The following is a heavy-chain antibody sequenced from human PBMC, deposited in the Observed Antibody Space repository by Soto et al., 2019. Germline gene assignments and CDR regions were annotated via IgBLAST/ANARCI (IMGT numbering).Heavy chain of an antibody. CDR1: GGSISSYY. J-gene: IGHJ3*01. D-gene: IGHD2-2*01. CDR2: IYYSGST. CDR3: ARSQYLAIDVFGF. V-gene: IGHV4-59*01. Sequence: QVQLQESGPGLVKPSETLSLSCTVSGGSISSYYWGWIRQPPGKGLEWIGNIYYSGSTNYNPSLKSRVTISLDTSKKQFSLKLSSVTAADTAVYYCARSQYLAIDVFGFWGQGTMVTVSS.